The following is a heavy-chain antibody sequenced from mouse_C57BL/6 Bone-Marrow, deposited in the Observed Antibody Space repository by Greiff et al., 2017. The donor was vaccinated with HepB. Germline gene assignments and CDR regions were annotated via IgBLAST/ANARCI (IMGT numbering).Heavy chain of an antibody. V-gene: IGHV1-50*01. CDR3: ARSLRFDY. CDR2: IDPSDSYT. D-gene: IGHD1-1*01. CDR1: GYTFTSYW. Sequence: QVQLQQSGAELVKPGASVKLSCKASGYTFTSYWMQWVKQRPGQGLEWIGEIDPSDSYTNYNQKFKGKATLTVDTSSSTAYMQLSSLTSEDSAVYYCARSLRFDYWGQGTTLTVSS. J-gene: IGHJ2*01.